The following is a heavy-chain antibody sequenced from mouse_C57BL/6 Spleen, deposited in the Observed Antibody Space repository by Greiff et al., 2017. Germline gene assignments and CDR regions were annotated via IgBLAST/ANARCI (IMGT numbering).Heavy chain of an antibody. V-gene: IGHV1-5*01. J-gene: IGHJ4*01. CDR2: IYPGNSDP. D-gene: IGHD1-1*01. CDR1: GYTFTSSW. CDR3: TREDDGSSRGNAMDD. Sequence: VQLKESGTVLARPGASVKMSCKTSGYTFTSSWLPWVKQRPGQGLEWIGAIYPGNSDPSYNQKFKGKAKLTAVTSASTAYMELSSLTNEDSAVYYCTREDDGSSRGNAMDDWGQGTSVTVSS.